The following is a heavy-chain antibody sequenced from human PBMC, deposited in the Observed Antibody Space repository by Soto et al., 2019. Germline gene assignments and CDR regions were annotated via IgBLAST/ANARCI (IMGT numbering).Heavy chain of an antibody. V-gene: IGHV3-33*01. CDR1: GFIFSNYG. CDR3: ARDDIPGRAVAIYGMDV. D-gene: IGHD6-19*01. CDR2: IWYDGSNK. J-gene: IGHJ6*02. Sequence: LRLSCAASGFIFSNYGMHWVRQAPGKGLEWVAVIWYDGSNKYYADSVKGRFTISRDNSKNTMFLQMNSLRAEDTAVYYCARDDIPGRAVAIYGMDVWGQGTTVTVSS.